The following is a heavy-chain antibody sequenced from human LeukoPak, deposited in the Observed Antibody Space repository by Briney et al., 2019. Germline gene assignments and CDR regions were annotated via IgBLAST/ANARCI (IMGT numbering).Heavy chain of an antibody. CDR2: IVVGSANT. CDR3: AADQRGYCSSGSCYWFDP. D-gene: IGHD2-15*01. J-gene: IGHJ5*02. Sequence: ASVKVSCKASGFTFTTSTIQWVRQARGQRLEWIGWIVVGSANTNYAQKFQERVTITRDMSTSTAYMELSSLRSEDTAVYYCAADQRGYCSSGSCYWFDPWGQGTLVTVSS. CDR1: GFTFTTST. V-gene: IGHV1-58*02.